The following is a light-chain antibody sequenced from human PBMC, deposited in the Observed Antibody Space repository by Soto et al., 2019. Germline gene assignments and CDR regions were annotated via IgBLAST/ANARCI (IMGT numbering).Light chain of an antibody. J-gene: IGLJ1*01. CDR3: KSYAGSNTYF. V-gene: IGLV2-8*01. Sequence: QSALTQPPSASGSPGQSVTISFTGTKSDLGVYDFVSWYQHHPGKAPRLIIYEVVQRPSGVPDRFSGSKSGNTASLTVSGLQAADEADYFCKSYAGSNTYFFGSGTEVTVL. CDR1: KSDLGVYDF. CDR2: EVV.